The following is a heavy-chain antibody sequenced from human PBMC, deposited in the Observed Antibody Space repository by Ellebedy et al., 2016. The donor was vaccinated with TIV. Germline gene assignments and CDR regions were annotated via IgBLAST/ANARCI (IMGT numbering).Heavy chain of an antibody. CDR3: AKGGISGFIPWKEAFDM. V-gene: IGHV3-23*01. CDR1: GFSFSNYA. Sequence: GESLKISXAVSGFSFSNYAMGWVRQAPGKGLESVSVISASGANTYYADSVKGRFTFSRDNSENTLYLQMNSLRVEDTAVYYCAKGGISGFIPWKEAFDMWGRGTMVTVSS. CDR2: ISASGANT. D-gene: IGHD3-9*01. J-gene: IGHJ3*02.